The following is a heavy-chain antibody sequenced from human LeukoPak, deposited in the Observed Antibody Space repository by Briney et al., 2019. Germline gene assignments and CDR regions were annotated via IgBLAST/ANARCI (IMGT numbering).Heavy chain of an antibody. CDR3: ARDKPSSAY. CDR1: GFTFSSYA. J-gene: IGHJ4*02. Sequence: GRSLRLSCAASGFTFSSYAMHWVRQAPGKGLEWVAVISYGGSNKYYADSVKGRFTISRDNSKNTLYLQMNSLRAEDTAVYYCARDKPSSAYWGQGTLVTVSS. CDR2: ISYGGSNK. V-gene: IGHV3-30-3*01.